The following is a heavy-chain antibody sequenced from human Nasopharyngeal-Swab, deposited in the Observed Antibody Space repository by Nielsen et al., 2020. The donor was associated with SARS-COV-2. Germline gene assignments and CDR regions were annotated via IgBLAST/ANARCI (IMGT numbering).Heavy chain of an antibody. J-gene: IGHJ3*02. Sequence: SLKISCAASGFTFDDYAMHWVRQAPGKGLEWVSGISWNSGSIGYADSVKGRFTISRDNAKNSLYLQMNSLRAEDTALYYCAKVGGWNDAFDIWGQGTMVTVSS. V-gene: IGHV3-9*01. CDR3: AKVGGWNDAFDI. D-gene: IGHD1-1*01. CDR1: GFTFDDYA. CDR2: ISWNSGSI.